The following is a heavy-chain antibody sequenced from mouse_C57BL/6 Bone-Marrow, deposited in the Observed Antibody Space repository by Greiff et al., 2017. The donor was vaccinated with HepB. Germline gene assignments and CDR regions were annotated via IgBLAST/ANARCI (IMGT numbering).Heavy chain of an antibody. D-gene: IGHD4-1*01. CDR3: ARQLTGTAWFAY. V-gene: IGHV5-6*01. CDR2: ISSGGSYT. CDR1: GFTFSSYG. Sequence: EVKVVESGGDLVKPGGSLKLSCAASGFTFSSYGMSWVRQTPDKRLEWVATISSGGSYTYYPDSVKGRFTISRDNAKNTLYLQMSSLKSEDTAMYYCARQLTGTAWFAYWGQGTLVTVSA. J-gene: IGHJ3*01.